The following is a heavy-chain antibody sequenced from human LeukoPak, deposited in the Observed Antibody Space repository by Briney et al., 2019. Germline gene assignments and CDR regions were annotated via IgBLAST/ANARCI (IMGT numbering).Heavy chain of an antibody. D-gene: IGHD3-22*01. CDR3: ARVSGIVVVRGPLDI. CDR1: GXSISSGGYY. CDR2: IYYSGST. J-gene: IGHJ3*02. V-gene: IGHV4-31*02. Sequence: SQTLSLTWTVSGXSISSGGYYWSWIRQHPGKGLELIEYIYYSGSTYYNPSLKSRVTISVDTSKNQFSLKLSSVTAADTAVYYCARVSGIVVVRGPLDIWGQGTMVTVSS.